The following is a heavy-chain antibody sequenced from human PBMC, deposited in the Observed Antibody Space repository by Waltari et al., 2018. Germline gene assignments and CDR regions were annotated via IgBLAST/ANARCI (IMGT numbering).Heavy chain of an antibody. D-gene: IGHD3-22*01. Sequence: QVQLVQSGAEVKKPGASVKVSCKASGYTFTGYYMHWVRQAPGQGLEWRGWINPSSGGTNYSQKFQGRVTMTRDTSISTAYMELSRLRSDDTAVYYCATLTMIVVGNFDYWGQGTLVTVSS. CDR1: GYTFTGYY. V-gene: IGHV1-2*02. CDR2: INPSSGGT. J-gene: IGHJ4*02. CDR3: ATLTMIVVGNFDY.